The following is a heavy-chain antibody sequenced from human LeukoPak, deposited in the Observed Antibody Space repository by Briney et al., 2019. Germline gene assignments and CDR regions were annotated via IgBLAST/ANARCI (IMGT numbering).Heavy chain of an antibody. D-gene: IGHD3-22*01. V-gene: IGHV3-73*01. Sequence: GGSLRLSCAASGFTFSGSAMHWVRQASGKGLEWVGRIRSKANSYATAYAASVKGRFTISRDDSKNTAYLQMNSLKTEDTAVYYCARAGRGITMIVVAYEDYWGQGTLVTVSS. J-gene: IGHJ4*02. CDR3: ARAGRGITMIVVAYEDY. CDR1: GFTFSGSA. CDR2: IRSKANSYAT.